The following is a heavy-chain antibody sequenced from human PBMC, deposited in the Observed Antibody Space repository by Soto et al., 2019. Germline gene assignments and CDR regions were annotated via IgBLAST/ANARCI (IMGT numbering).Heavy chain of an antibody. J-gene: IGHJ4*02. CDR1: GFTFSSYS. D-gene: IGHD3-10*01. Sequence: VQLGESGGGLVQPGWSLRLSCAASGFTFSSYSMNWVRQAPGKGLEWVSYISSSSSTIYYADSVKGRFTISRDNAKNSLYLQMNSLRAEDTAVYYCARANYYGSPGDFDYWGQGTLVTVSS. CDR2: ISSSSSTI. V-gene: IGHV3-48*01. CDR3: ARANYYGSPGDFDY.